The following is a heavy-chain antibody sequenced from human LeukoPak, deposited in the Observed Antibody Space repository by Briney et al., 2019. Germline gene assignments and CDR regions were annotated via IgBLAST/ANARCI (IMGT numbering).Heavy chain of an antibody. CDR2: FDPEDGET. Sequence: GASVKVSCKHPRYTLTELLIHSVRQAPGKGLEWMGGFDPEDGETIYAQKFQGRVTMTEDTSPDTAYMELSSLRSEDTAVYYCGTLPSGSLDSFNYWGQGTLVTVSS. D-gene: IGHD1-26*01. CDR1: RYTLTELL. V-gene: IGHV1-24*01. CDR3: GTLPSGSLDSFNY. J-gene: IGHJ4*02.